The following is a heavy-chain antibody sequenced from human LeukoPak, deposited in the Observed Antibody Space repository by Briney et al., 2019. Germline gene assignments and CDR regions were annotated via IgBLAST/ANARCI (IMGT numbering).Heavy chain of an antibody. CDR1: GFTFSSYW. D-gene: IGHD3-22*01. CDR3: ARGGGVTMIVANMDV. CDR2: IKQDGSEK. V-gene: IGHV3-7*01. Sequence: GGSLRLSCAASGFTFSSYWMSWVRQAPGKGLEGVANIKQDGSEKYYVDSVKGRFTISRDNTKNSLYLQMNSLRAEDTAVYYCARGGGVTMIVANMDVWGKGTTVTVSS. J-gene: IGHJ6*03.